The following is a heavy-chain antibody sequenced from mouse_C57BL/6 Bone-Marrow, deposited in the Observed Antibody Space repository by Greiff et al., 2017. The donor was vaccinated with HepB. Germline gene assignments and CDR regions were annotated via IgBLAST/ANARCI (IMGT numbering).Heavy chain of an antibody. Sequence: EVNVVESGGGLVQPGGSLSLSCAASGFTFTDYYMSWVRQPPGKALEWLGFIRNKANGYTTEYSASVKGRFTISRDNSQSILYLQMNALRAEDSATYYCARDYLSFAYWGQGTLVTVSA. CDR2: IRNKANGYTT. D-gene: IGHD2-4*01. J-gene: IGHJ3*01. CDR3: ARDYLSFAY. CDR1: GFTFTDYY. V-gene: IGHV7-3*01.